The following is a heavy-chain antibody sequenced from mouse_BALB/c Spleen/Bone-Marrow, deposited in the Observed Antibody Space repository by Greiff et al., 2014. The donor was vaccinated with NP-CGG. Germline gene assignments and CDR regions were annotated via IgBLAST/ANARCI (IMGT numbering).Heavy chain of an antibody. CDR3: ARGVLHAMDY. D-gene: IGHD1-1*01. V-gene: IGHV14-1*02. CDR1: GFNIKDYY. J-gene: IGHJ4*01. CDR2: IDPENGNT. Sequence: EVKLMESGAELVRPGALVKLSCKATGFNIKDYYMHWVKQRPEKGLEWIGWIDPENGNTLYDPKFQGKATLTADTSSNTAYLQLSRLSSEDTAVYFFARGVLHAMDYLGQGTSVTVSS.